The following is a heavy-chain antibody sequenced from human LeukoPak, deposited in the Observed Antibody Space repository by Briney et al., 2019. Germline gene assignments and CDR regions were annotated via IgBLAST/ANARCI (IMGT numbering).Heavy chain of an antibody. CDR3: ATLRWLQLGPDAFDI. J-gene: IGHJ3*02. CDR1: GYTFTSYY. V-gene: IGHV1-46*01. Sequence: GASVKVSCKASGYTFTSYYMHWVRQAPGQGLEWMGIINPSGGSTSYAQKFQGRVTMTRDTSTSTVYMELSSLRSEDTAVYYCATLRWLQLGPDAFDIWGQGTMVTVSS. CDR2: INPSGGST. D-gene: IGHD5-24*01.